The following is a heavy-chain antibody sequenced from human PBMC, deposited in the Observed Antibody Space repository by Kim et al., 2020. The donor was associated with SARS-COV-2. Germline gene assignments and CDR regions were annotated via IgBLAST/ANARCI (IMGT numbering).Heavy chain of an antibody. CDR1: GYTFTGYY. Sequence: ASVKVSCKASGYTFTGYYMHWVRQAPGQGLEWMGRINPNSGGTNYAQKFQGRVTMTRDTSISTAYMELSRLRSDDTAVYYCARAEGITIFGVLISDYYYGMDVWGQGTTVTVSS. CDR3: ARAEGITIFGVLISDYYYGMDV. D-gene: IGHD3-3*01. CDR2: INPNSGGT. J-gene: IGHJ6*01. V-gene: IGHV1-2*06.